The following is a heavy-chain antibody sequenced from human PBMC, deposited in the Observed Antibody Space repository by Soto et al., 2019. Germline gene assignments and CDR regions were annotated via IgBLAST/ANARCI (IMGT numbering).Heavy chain of an antibody. CDR3: ARGPLYCSGGSCYLKAGY. J-gene: IGHJ4*02. CDR2: ISAYNGNT. D-gene: IGHD2-15*01. V-gene: IGHV1-18*01. CDR1: GYTFTSYG. Sequence: ASVKVSCKASGYTFTSYGISWVRQAPGQGLEWMGWISAYNGNTNYAQKLQGRVTMTTDTSTSTAYMELRSLRSDDTAVYYCARGPLYCSGGSCYLKAGYWGQGTLVTVSS.